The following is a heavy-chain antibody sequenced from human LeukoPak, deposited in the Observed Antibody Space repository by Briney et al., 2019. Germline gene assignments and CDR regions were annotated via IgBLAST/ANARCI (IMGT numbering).Heavy chain of an antibody. V-gene: IGHV4-59*08. D-gene: IGHD6-13*01. J-gene: IGHJ6*02. CDR1: GGSISSYY. Sequence: PSETLSLTCTVSGGSISSYYWSWIRQPPGKGLEWIGSIYYSGSTNYNPSLKSRVTISVDTSKNQFSLKLSSVTAADTAVYYCAGSIAAAGTGYYYYGMDVWGQGTTVTVSS. CDR2: IYYSGST. CDR3: AGSIAAAGTGYYYYGMDV.